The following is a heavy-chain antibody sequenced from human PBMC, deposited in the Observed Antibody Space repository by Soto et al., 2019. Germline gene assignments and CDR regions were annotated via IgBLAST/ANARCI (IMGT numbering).Heavy chain of an antibody. J-gene: IGHJ6*02. CDR2: IYYSGST. D-gene: IGHD6-13*01. CDR3: ARGAGAAAGSYYYYYGMDV. Sequence: TSETLSLTCTVSGGSISSYYWSWIRQPPGKGLEWIGYIYYSGSTNYNPSLKSRVTISVDTSKNQFSLKLSSVTAADTAVYYCARGAGAAAGSYYYYYGMDVWGQGTTVTVSS. CDR1: GGSISSYY. V-gene: IGHV4-59*01.